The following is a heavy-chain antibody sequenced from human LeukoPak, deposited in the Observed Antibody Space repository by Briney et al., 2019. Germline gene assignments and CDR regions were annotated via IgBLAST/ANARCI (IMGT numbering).Heavy chain of an antibody. CDR3: VQTTGWPGFDY. D-gene: IGHD1-1*01. J-gene: IGHJ4*02. CDR1: GVSINRFY. Sequence: SETLSLTCTTSGVSINRFYWSWVRQPPGKGLEWIGNIYSGVPTYFNPSLKSRVTISVDTSKNQFSLNLTSVTAADTAMYYCVQTTGWPGFDYWGQGILVTVSS. CDR2: IYSGVPT. V-gene: IGHV4-4*09.